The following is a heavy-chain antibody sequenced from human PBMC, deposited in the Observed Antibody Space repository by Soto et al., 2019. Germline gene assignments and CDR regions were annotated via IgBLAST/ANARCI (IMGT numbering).Heavy chain of an antibody. CDR1: GGTFSSYA. CDR3: ASPLSVVPADMDFDY. J-gene: IGHJ4*02. V-gene: IGHV1-69*06. Sequence: SVEVSCKASGGTFSSYAISWVRQAPGQGLEWMGGIIPIFGTANYAQKFQGRVTITADKSTSTAYMELSSLRSEVTSVYYCASPLSVVPADMDFDYRGKVPLVAVAS. CDR2: IIPIFGTA. D-gene: IGHD2-2*01.